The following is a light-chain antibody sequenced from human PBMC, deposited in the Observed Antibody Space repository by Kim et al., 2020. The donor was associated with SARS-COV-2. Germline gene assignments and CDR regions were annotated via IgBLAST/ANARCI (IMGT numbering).Light chain of an antibody. CDR3: QQYGSSYT. V-gene: IGKV3-20*01. J-gene: IGKJ2*01. CDR2: GAS. Sequence: EIVLTQSPGTLSLSPGERATLSCRASQSVSSSYIAWYQQRPGQAPRFLIYGASSRATGIPDRFSGSGSGTDFTLTISRLEPEDFAVYYCQQYGSSYTFGQGTKVEI. CDR1: QSVSSSY.